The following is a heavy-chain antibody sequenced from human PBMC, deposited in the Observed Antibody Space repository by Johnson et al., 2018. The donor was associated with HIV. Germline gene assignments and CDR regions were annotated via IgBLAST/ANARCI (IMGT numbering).Heavy chain of an antibody. CDR3: ARVYVVSHSDFWSGYYNPFDM. D-gene: IGHD3-3*01. Sequence: QVQLVESGGGVVQPGRSLRLSCAASGFTFNSYAMHWVRQAPGKGLEWVALTSYDGSNKYYADSVKGRFSISRDTSTNTLYLQMNSLKTEDTALYYCARVYVVSHSDFWSGYYNPFDMWGQGTMVTVSS. CDR1: GFTFNSYA. V-gene: IGHV3-30*04. CDR2: TSYDGSNK. J-gene: IGHJ3*02.